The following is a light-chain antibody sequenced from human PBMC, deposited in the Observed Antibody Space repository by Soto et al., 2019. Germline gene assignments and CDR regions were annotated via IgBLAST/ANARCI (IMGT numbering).Light chain of an antibody. CDR1: QSVSSY. J-gene: IGKJ2*01. V-gene: IGKV3-11*01. Sequence: EIVLTQSPATLSLSPGERATLSCRASQSVSSYLAWYQQKPGQAPRLLIYDASNRATGIPARFSGSGSGTDFPLTISSLEPEDFAVYYCQQRSNWLYTFGQGTKVDIK. CDR3: QQRSNWLYT. CDR2: DAS.